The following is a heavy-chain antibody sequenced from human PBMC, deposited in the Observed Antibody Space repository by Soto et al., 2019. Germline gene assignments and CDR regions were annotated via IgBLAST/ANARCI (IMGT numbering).Heavy chain of an antibody. CDR1: GGSISSNY. V-gene: IGHV4-59*01. CDR2: IYYTGRT. J-gene: IGHJ6*02. CDR3: ARSYPNTIFGVVPSRGLDV. D-gene: IGHD3-3*01. Sequence: SETLSLTCIVSGGSISSNYWSWIRQPPGKGLEWIGYIYYTGRTNFNPSLKNRVIISVDTSKNQFSLKLSSATAADTAVYYCARSYPNTIFGVVPSRGLDVWGQGTTVTVSS.